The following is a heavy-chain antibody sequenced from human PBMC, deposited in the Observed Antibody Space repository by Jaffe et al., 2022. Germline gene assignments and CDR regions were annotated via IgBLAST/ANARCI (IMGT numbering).Heavy chain of an antibody. V-gene: IGHV3-48*03. CDR3: ARDTYGSGSYYHADAFDI. Sequence: EVQLVESGGGLVQPGGSLRLSCAASGFTFSSYEMNWVRQAPGKGLEWVSYISSSGSTIYYADSVKGRFTISRDNAKNSLYLQMNSLRAEDTAVYYCARDTYGSGSYYHADAFDIWGQGTMVTVSS. CDR2: ISSSGSTI. J-gene: IGHJ3*02. CDR1: GFTFSSYE. D-gene: IGHD3-10*01.